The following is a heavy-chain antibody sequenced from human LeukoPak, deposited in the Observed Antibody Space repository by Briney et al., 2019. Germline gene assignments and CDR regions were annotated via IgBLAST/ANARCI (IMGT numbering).Heavy chain of an antibody. J-gene: IGHJ5*02. CDR1: GFTFSSYA. V-gene: IGHV3-23*01. D-gene: IGHD6-13*01. Sequence: PGGSLRLSCAASGFTFSSYAMSWVRQAPGKGLEWVSAISGSGGSTYYADSVKGRFTISRDNSKNTLYLQMNSLRAEDTAVYYCAKDPIENPIAAGTTAIRGWFDPWGQGTLVTVSS. CDR3: AKDPIENPIAAGTTAIRGWFDP. CDR2: ISGSGGST.